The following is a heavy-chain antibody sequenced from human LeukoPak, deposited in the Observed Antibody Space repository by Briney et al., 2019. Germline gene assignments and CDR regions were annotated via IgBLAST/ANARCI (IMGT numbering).Heavy chain of an antibody. J-gene: IGHJ4*02. CDR2: ISTSGGST. CDR1: GFTFSNYA. V-gene: IGHV3-23*01. Sequence: GGSPRLSCAASGFTFSNYAMTWVRQAPGKGLEWVSAISTSGGSTNYADSVKGRFTISRDNSKNTLYLQMNSLRAEDTAVYYCAKTGCGDRYYFDYWGQGTLVTVSS. D-gene: IGHD4-17*01. CDR3: AKTGCGDRYYFDY.